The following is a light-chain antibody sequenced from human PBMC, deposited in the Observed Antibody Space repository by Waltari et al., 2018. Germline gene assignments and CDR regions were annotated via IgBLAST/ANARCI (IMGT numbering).Light chain of an antibody. CDR3: QSTDSTVSYPVV. J-gene: IGLJ2*01. CDR2: NAN. V-gene: IGLV3-25*03. Sequence: SYELTQPPSVSVSPGQTARITCSGAALPKRYAYWYQQKPGQAPGLLIFNANETPSAIPERFSGSSSGTTVTLTISGVQAEDEADYYCQSTDSTVSYPVVFGGGTKLTVL. CDR1: ALPKRY.